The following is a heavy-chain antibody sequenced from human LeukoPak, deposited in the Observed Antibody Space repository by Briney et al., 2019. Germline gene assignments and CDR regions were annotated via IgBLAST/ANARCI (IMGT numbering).Heavy chain of an antibody. D-gene: IGHD1-26*01. J-gene: IGHJ5*02. CDR3: PKANRGVGATGT. Sequence: GGSLRLSCAASGFTFSSYAMSWVRQAPGKGLEWVSAISGSGGSTYYADSVKGRFTISRDNSKNTLYLQMNSLRAEDTAVYYCPKANRGVGATGTWGQGTLVTVSS. V-gene: IGHV3-23*01. CDR2: ISGSGGST. CDR1: GFTFSSYA.